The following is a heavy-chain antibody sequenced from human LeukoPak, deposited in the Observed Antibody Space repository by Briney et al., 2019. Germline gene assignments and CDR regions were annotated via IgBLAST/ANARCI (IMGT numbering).Heavy chain of an antibody. V-gene: IGHV3-7*01. J-gene: IGHJ4*02. CDR1: GFTFSSYW. Sequence: PGGSLRLSCAASGFTFSSYWMSWVRQAPGKGLEWVANIKQDGSEKYYVDSVKGRFTISRDNAKNSLYLQMNSLRAEDTAVYYCARGDLTDDYGDYGTFDYWGQGTLVTVSS. CDR2: IKQDGSEK. CDR3: ARGDLTDDYGDYGTFDY. D-gene: IGHD4-17*01.